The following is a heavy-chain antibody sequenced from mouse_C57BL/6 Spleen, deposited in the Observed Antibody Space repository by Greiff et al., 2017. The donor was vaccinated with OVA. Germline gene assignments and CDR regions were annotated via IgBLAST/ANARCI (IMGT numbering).Heavy chain of an antibody. D-gene: IGHD1-1*01. CDR2: INPNNGGT. Sequence: EVQLQQSGPELVKPGASVKIPCKASGYTFTDYNMDWVKQSHGKSLEWIGDINPNNGGTIYNQKFKGKATLTVDKSSSTAYMELRSLTSEDTAVYYCARRDDYYGSYWYFDVWGTGTTVTVSS. V-gene: IGHV1-18*01. CDR3: ARRDDYYGSYWYFDV. CDR1: GYTFTDYN. J-gene: IGHJ1*03.